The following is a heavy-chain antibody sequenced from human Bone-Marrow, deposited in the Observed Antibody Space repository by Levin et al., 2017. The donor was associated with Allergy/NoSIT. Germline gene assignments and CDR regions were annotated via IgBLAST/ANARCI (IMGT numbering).Heavy chain of an antibody. Sequence: GGSLRLSCAASGFTFSSYAMHWVRQAPGKGLEWVAVISYDGSNKYYADSVKGRFTISRDNSKNTLYLQMNSLRAEDTAVYYCARERVTRFLGYYYYGMDVWGQGTTVTVSS. D-gene: IGHD4-17*01. CDR2: ISYDGSNK. V-gene: IGHV3-30*04. CDR3: ARERVTRFLGYYYYGMDV. J-gene: IGHJ6*02. CDR1: GFTFSSYA.